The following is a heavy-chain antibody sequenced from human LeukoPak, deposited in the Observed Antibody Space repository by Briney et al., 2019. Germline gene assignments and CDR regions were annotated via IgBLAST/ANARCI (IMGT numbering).Heavy chain of an antibody. Sequence: GGSLRLSCAASGFNFGVYWMSWVRQAPGKGLEWVANIKQDGSEKNYMDSAKGRFTIARDNAKSSLYLQMNSLRVEDTAVYYCARDTRGLFDYWGRGTLVTVSS. D-gene: IGHD3-10*01. CDR1: GFNFGVYW. CDR3: ARDTRGLFDY. J-gene: IGHJ4*02. V-gene: IGHV3-7*01. CDR2: IKQDGSEK.